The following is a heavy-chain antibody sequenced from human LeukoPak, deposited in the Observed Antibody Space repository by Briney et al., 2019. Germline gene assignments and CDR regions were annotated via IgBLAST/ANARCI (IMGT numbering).Heavy chain of an antibody. D-gene: IGHD5-24*01. CDR1: GGAISGYF. CDR2: IQNSGNS. J-gene: IGHJ4*02. V-gene: IGHV4-59*01. Sequence: SETLSLTCTVSGGAISGYFWSWIRQPPGKGLEWIGYIQNSGNSNYNSSLKSRVTISVDTSQNHFSLKVSSVTAADTAVYYCARGWRWQQSPFDYWGQGTQVTVSS. CDR3: ARGWRWQQSPFDY.